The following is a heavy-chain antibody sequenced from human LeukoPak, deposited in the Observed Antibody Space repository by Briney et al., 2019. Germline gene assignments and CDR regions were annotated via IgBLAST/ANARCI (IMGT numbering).Heavy chain of an antibody. CDR1: GYSISSGYY. J-gene: IGHJ4*02. CDR2: IYRSGST. D-gene: IGHD6-6*01. V-gene: IGHV4-38-2*02. Sequence: PSETLSLTCTVSGYSISSGYYWGWIRQPPGKGLEWIGSIYRSGSTYYNPSLKSRVTISVDTSKNQFSLKLSSVTAADTAVYYCARFIAARPWDYWGQGTLVTVSS. CDR3: ARFIAARPWDY.